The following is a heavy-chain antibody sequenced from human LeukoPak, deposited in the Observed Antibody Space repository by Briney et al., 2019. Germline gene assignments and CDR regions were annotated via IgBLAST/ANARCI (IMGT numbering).Heavy chain of an antibody. CDR3: ARSRGREVNWFDP. CDR1: GGTFSSYA. D-gene: IGHD5-12*01. Sequence: SVKVSCKASGGTFSSYAISWVRQAPGQGLEWMGRIIPILGIANYAQKFQGRVTITADKSTSTAYMELSSLRSEDTAVYCCARSRGREVNWFDPWGQGTLVTVSS. CDR2: IIPILGIA. J-gene: IGHJ5*02. V-gene: IGHV1-69*04.